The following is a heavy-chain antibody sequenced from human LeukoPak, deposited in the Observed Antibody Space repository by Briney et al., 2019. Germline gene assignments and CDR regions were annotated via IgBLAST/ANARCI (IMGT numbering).Heavy chain of an antibody. CDR2: INAGNGNT. CDR3: ARLTDTTVAPCDY. D-gene: IGHD5-18*01. V-gene: IGHV1-3*01. CDR1: GYTFTTYA. J-gene: IGHJ4*02. Sequence: ASVKVSCKASGYTFTTYAMHWVRLAPGQRLEWMGWINAGNGNTKYSQNFQGRVTITRDTSTSTAYMELRSLRSDDTAVYYCARLTDTTVAPCDYWGQGTLVTVSS.